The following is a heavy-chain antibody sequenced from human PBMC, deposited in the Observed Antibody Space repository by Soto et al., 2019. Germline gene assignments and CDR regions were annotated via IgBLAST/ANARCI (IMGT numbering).Heavy chain of an antibody. CDR2: IKSKASGGTT. J-gene: IGHJ3*01. CDR1: GFTFGDYA. Sequence: EVQLVESGGGLEQPGRFLRLSCTASGFTFGDYAMSWFRQAPGKGLEWVGFIKSKASGGTTQYAASVKGRFTISRDDSKSVAFLQMNSLKTEDTAVYYCTRGSRFGRFWGQGTMVIVSS. D-gene: IGHD3-10*01. CDR3: TRGSRFGRF. V-gene: IGHV3-49*03.